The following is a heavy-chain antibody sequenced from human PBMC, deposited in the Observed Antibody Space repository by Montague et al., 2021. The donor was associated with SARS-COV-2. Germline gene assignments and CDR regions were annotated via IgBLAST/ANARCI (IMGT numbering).Heavy chain of an antibody. J-gene: IGHJ4*02. D-gene: IGHD3-10*01. CDR3: ASDRGPFDY. Sequence: STNYNPSLKSRVTMSVDKSKNQFSLKLRSVTAADTAVYYCASDRGPFDYWGQGTVVNVYS. CDR2: ST. V-gene: IGHV4-34*01.